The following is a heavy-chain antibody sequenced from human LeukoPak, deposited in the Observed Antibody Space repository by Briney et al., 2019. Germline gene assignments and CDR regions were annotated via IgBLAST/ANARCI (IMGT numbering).Heavy chain of an antibody. CDR2: ISYDESNK. D-gene: IGHD4-17*01. V-gene: IGHV3-30-3*01. Sequence: GGSLRLSCEASGFTFSSYAMHWVRQAPGKGLEWAAVISYDESNKYYADSVKGRFTISRDNSKNAMYLQMNSLRTEDTAVYYCARETGSAVGSTDFDYWGQGTLVTVS. CDR1: GFTFSSYA. CDR3: ARETGSAVGSTDFDY. J-gene: IGHJ4*02.